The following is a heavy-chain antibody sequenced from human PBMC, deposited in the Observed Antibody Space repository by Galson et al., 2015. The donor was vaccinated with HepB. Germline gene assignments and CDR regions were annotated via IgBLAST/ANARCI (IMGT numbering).Heavy chain of an antibody. D-gene: IGHD4/OR15-4a*01. CDR2: ISSNTLYT. CDR1: GFTFSDYY. J-gene: IGHJ4*02. Sequence: SLRLSCAASGFTFSDYYMTWIRQAPGKGLEWLSYISSNTLYTNYADSVKGRFSISRDNVKNSAYLQMNSLRAEDTALYYCARVAHADYGDHAHFDYWGPGTLVTVSS. V-gene: IGHV3-11*06. CDR3: ARVAHADYGDHAHFDY.